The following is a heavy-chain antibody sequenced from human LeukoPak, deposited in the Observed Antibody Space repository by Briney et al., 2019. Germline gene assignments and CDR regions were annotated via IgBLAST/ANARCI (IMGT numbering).Heavy chain of an antibody. CDR1: AASISSYY. V-gene: IGHV4-59*01. CDR3: ARGTGIAAAGLFDY. Sequence: PSETLSLTCTVSAASISSYYWSWIRQPPGKGLEWIGYIHYNGSTNCNPALKSRVTISLDTSKNQFSLKLTSVTAADTAVYYCARGTGIAAAGLFDYWGQGTLVTVSS. D-gene: IGHD6-13*01. J-gene: IGHJ4*02. CDR2: IHYNGST.